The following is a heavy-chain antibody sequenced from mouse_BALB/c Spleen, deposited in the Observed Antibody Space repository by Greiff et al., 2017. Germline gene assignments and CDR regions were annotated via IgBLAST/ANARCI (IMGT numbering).Heavy chain of an antibody. CDR2: INSNGGST. CDR1: GFTFSSYG. J-gene: IGHJ2*01. D-gene: IGHD1-2*01. Sequence: EVKLVESGGGLVQPGGSLKLSCAASGFTFSSYGMSWVRQTPDKRLELVATINSNGGSTYYPDSVKGRFTISRDNAKNTLYLQMSSLKSEDTAMYYCARDTAHFDYWGQGTTLTVSS. CDR3: ARDTAHFDY. V-gene: IGHV5-6-3*01.